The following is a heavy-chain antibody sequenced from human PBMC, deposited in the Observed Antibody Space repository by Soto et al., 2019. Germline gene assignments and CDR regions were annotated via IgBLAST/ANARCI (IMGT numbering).Heavy chain of an antibody. Sequence: EVQMLESGGGLVQPAGSLILSSAASGFTFSSYAMSWFRRAPGKGLEWVSAISGSGGSTNYADSVKGRFTLHTDNPTNTLYLIMHSMRAEDTAVYYCAKEALLGVGELSNWFDPWGQGTLVTVSS. CDR3: AKEALLGVGELSNWFDP. V-gene: IGHV3-23*01. J-gene: IGHJ5*02. D-gene: IGHD3-10*01. CDR2: ISGSGGST. CDR1: GFTFSSYA.